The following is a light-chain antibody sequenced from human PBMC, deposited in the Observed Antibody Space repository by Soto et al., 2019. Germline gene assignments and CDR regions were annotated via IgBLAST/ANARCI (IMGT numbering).Light chain of an antibody. J-gene: IGKJ2*01. V-gene: IGKV3-20*01. CDR2: GAS. CDR3: QQYDTSPYT. CDR1: QSVTSSF. Sequence: EIVLTQFPGTLSLSPGERATLSCWASQSVTSSFLAWYQQKPGQAPRLLLYGASSRATGIPDRFSGSGSGTDFTLTISRLEPEDFVVYYCQQYDTSPYTFGQGTKLEIK.